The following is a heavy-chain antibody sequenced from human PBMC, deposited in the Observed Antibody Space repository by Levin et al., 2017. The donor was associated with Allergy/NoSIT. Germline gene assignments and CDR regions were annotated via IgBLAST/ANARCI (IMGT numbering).Heavy chain of an antibody. CDR3: ARDGAPMIADMGYYYYGMDV. CDR2: ISYDGSNK. V-gene: IGHV3-30*04. Sequence: GGSLRLSCAASGFTFSSYAMHWVRQAPGKGLEWVAVISYDGSNKYYADSVKGRFTISRDNSKNTLYLQMNSLRAEDTAVYYCARDGAPMIADMGYYYYGMDVWGQGTTVTVSS. J-gene: IGHJ6*02. D-gene: IGHD3-22*01. CDR1: GFTFSSYA.